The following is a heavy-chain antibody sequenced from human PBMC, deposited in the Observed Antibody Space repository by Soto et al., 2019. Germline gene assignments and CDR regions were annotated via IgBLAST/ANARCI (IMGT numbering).Heavy chain of an antibody. CDR2: ISYDEGNK. V-gene: IGHV3-30*18. CDR1: GFTFSSYG. J-gene: IGHJ6*02. Sequence: QVELVESGGGVVQPERSLRLSCAASGFTFSSYGMHWVRQAPGKGLEWVALISYDEGNKYYADSVKGRFTISRDNYKNTLYWQMNSLRVEDTAVYYCAKDGVHQYWHYGMDVWGQGTPVTVS. CDR3: AKDGVHQYWHYGMDV. D-gene: IGHD2-8*02.